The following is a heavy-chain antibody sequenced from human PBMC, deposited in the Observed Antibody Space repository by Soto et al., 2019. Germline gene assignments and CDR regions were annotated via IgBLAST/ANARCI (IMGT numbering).Heavy chain of an antibody. D-gene: IGHD1-26*01. Sequence: ASVKVSCKASGYTFTRYYMHWVRQAPGQGLEWMGIINPSGGSTSYAQKFQGRVTMTRDTSTSTVYMELSSLRSEDTAVYYCARVGRRDLELVYFDYWGQGTLVTVSS. V-gene: IGHV1-46*01. J-gene: IGHJ4*02. CDR2: INPSGGST. CDR3: ARVGRRDLELVYFDY. CDR1: GYTFTRYY.